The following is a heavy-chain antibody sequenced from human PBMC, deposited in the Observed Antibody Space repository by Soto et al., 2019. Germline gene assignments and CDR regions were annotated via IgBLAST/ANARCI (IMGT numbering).Heavy chain of an antibody. V-gene: IGHV4-4*02. CDR3: ARVVAAVAGTYYYYGMDV. D-gene: IGHD6-19*01. CDR1: GGSISSSNW. CDR2: IYHSGST. Sequence: QVQLQESGPGLVKPSGTLSLTCAVSGGSISSSNWWSWVRQPPGKGLEWIGEIYHSGSTNYNPSLKSRVTISVDKSKKQFSLKLSSVTAADTAVYYCARVVAAVAGTYYYYGMDVWGQGTTVTVSS. J-gene: IGHJ6*02.